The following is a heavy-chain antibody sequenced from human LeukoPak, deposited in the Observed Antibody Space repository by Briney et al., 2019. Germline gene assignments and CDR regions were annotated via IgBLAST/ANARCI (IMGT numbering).Heavy chain of an antibody. CDR3: ARESLGGLKYFDD. Sequence: ASVKVSCKASGYTFTAYYMHWVRQAPGQGLEWIGCIGPTGNTVYVQKFQGRVTVTRDTSINTVYMEVNSLRSDDTAVYSCARESLGGLKYFDDWGQGTLVTVSS. D-gene: IGHD3-16*01. CDR2: IGPTGNT. CDR1: GYTFTAYY. V-gene: IGHV1-2*02. J-gene: IGHJ4*02.